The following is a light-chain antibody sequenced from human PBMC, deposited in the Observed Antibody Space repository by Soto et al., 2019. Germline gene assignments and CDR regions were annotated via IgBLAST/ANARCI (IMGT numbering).Light chain of an antibody. CDR1: QTVRNNY. CDR2: DAS. CDR3: QQRSNWPPSIT. Sequence: EFVLTQSPGTLSLSQGERATLSCRASQTVRNNYLAWYQQKPGQAPSLLIYDASSRATGIPARFSGSGSGTDFTLTISSLEPEDFAVYYCQQRSNWPPSITFGQGTRLEIK. J-gene: IGKJ5*01. V-gene: IGKV3D-20*02.